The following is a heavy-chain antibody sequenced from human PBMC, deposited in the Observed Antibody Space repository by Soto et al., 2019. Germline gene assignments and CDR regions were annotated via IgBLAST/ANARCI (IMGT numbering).Heavy chain of an antibody. CDR1: GFTFSSYA. J-gene: IGHJ4*02. Sequence: GGSLRLSCAASGFTFSSYAMPWVRQAPGKGLEWVAVISYDGSNKYYAGSVKGRFTISRDNSKNSLYLQMNSRRAEDTAVYYCARERRMATTGFDYWGQGTLVTVSS. V-gene: IGHV3-30-3*01. D-gene: IGHD5-12*01. CDR2: ISYDGSNK. CDR3: ARERRMATTGFDY.